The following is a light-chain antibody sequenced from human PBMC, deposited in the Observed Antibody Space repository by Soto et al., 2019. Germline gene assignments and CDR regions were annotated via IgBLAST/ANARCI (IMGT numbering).Light chain of an antibody. V-gene: IGLV1-51*02. CDR3: GTWERSLSARV. Sequence: QSVLTQPPSLSASPGQTVTISCSGSSSNVGTNYLSSYHQLPATAHNLLLYEDYKRPSRSPDRLSGSKSGTSAALGITGLQTGDDADDYCGTWERSLSARVFGGGTKLTVL. CDR2: EDY. J-gene: IGLJ2*01. CDR1: SSNVGTNY.